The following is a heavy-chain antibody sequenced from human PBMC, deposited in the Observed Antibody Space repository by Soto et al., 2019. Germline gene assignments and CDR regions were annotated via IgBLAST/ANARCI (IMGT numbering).Heavy chain of an antibody. CDR2: ISPSNGNR. CDR3: ARGGGAHYRFDP. D-gene: IGHD1-26*01. V-gene: IGHV1-18*01. CDR1: GYTFTTSY. Sequence: ASVKVSCKASGYTFTTSYLTWVRQAPGRGLEWVGWISPSNGNRNYAQKFQGRVTMTTDTSTSTVYMELRSLRPDDTAVYYCARGGGAHYRFDPWGQGTQVTVSS. J-gene: IGHJ5*02.